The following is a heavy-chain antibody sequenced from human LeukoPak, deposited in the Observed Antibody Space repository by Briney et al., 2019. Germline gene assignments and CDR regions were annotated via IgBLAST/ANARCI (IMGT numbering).Heavy chain of an antibody. CDR3: ARDMYYYDSSGYDFDY. CDR1: GFTFSSYG. CDR2: IWYDGSNK. J-gene: IGHJ4*02. Sequence: QAGGSLRLSCAASGFTFSSYGMHWVRQAPGKGLEWVAVIWYDGSNKYYADSVKGRFTISRDNSKNTLYLQMNSLRAEDTAVYYCARDMYYYDSSGYDFDYWGQGTLVTVSS. D-gene: IGHD3-22*01. V-gene: IGHV3-33*01.